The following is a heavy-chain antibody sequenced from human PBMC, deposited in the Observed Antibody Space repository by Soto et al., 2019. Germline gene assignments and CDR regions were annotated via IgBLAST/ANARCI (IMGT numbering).Heavy chain of an antibody. V-gene: IGHV3-23*01. D-gene: IGHD5-12*01. Sequence: EVQLLESGGGLVQPGGSLRLSCAASGFRFSSYAMSWVRQAPGKGLEWVSGISGSGDSTYHADSVKGRFTISRDNSKNTLYLQMNSLKDEDTAVYYCAKGYASGYNYFDSWGEGTLVTVSS. J-gene: IGHJ4*02. CDR2: ISGSGDST. CDR1: GFRFSSYA. CDR3: AKGYASGYNYFDS.